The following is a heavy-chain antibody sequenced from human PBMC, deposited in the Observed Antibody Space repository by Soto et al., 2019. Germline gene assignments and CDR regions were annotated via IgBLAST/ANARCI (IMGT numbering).Heavy chain of an antibody. CDR3: ARDMDSSLGAFAI. J-gene: IGHJ3*02. CDR2: ISSSSSYI. V-gene: IGHV3-21*01. D-gene: IGHD3-22*01. Sequence: EVQLVESGGGLVKPGGSLRLSCAASGFTFSSYSMNWVRQAPGKGLEWVSSISSSSSYIYYADSVKGLFTISRDNAKNSLYLQMNSLRAEDTAVYYCARDMDSSLGAFAIWGQGTMVTVSS. CDR1: GFTFSSYS.